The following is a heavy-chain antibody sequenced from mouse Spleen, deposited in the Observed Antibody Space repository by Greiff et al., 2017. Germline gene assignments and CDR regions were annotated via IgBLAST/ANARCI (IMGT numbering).Heavy chain of an antibody. CDR2: ISSGGSYT. V-gene: IGHV5-9-1*01. D-gene: IGHD2-2*01. CDR1: GFTFSSYA. J-gene: IGHJ3*01. CDR3: ARRGGYDEGFAY. Sequence: EVKLVESGGGLVKPGGSLKLSCAASGFTFSSYAMSWVRQTPEKRLEWVATISSGGSYTYYPDSVKGRFTISRDNAKNTLYLQMSSLRSEDTAMYYCARRGGYDEGFAYWGQGTLVTVSA.